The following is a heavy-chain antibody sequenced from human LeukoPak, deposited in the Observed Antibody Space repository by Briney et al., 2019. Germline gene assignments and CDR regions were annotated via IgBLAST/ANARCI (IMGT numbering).Heavy chain of an antibody. CDR3: ARQPYYYDSSGP. CDR2: IYYSGST. Sequence: SETLSLTCTVSGGSISSSSYYWGWIRQPPGKGLEWIGSIYYSGSTYYNPSLKSRVTISVDTSKNQFSLKLTSVTAPDTAVYYCARQPYYYDSSGPWGQGTLVTVSS. D-gene: IGHD3-22*01. V-gene: IGHV4-39*01. CDR1: GGSISSSSYY. J-gene: IGHJ4*02.